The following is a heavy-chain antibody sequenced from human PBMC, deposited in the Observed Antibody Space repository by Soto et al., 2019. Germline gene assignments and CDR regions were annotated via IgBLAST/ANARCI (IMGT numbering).Heavy chain of an antibody. CDR2: FSATSENT. CDR1: GFFFSSYT. Sequence: EVQLLESGGGLVQPGGSLRLSCVGSGFFFSSYTMTWVRQAPGKGLEWVSSFSATSENTYYADSVRGRFTISRDNSKNTLFLQMNSRTAEDTAMYYCAKARHQQWVRLPFDYGGQGILVIVYS. CDR3: AKARHQQWVRLPFDY. V-gene: IGHV3-23*01. D-gene: IGHD6-19*01. J-gene: IGHJ4*02.